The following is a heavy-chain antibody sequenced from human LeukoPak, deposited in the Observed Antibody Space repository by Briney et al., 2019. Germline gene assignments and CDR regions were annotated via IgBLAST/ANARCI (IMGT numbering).Heavy chain of an antibody. D-gene: IGHD3-22*01. CDR2: IYHSGST. CDR1: GDSVSSGSYY. Sequence: SETLSLTCTVSGDSVSSGSYYWSWIRQPPGKGLKWIGYIYHSGSTNYNPSLKSRVTISIDTSKNQFSLKLSSVTAADTAVYYCARGGEYYDSSGSIDYWGQGTLVTVSS. V-gene: IGHV4-61*01. CDR3: ARGGEYYDSSGSIDY. J-gene: IGHJ4*02.